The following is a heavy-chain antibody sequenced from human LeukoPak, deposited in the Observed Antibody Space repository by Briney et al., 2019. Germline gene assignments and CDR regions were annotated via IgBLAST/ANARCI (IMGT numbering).Heavy chain of an antibody. J-gene: IGHJ4*02. D-gene: IGHD2-15*01. CDR2: ISGSGGNT. V-gene: IGHV3-23*01. CDR3: ARHSRGRWYVFDY. CDR1: GFTFKSTF. Sequence: GGSLRLSCAVSGFTFKSTFMNWVRPAPGKGLEWVSGISGSGGNTSYADSVKGRFSISRDNCDNTPYMQVDSLLAAGTAVYYCARHSRGRWYVFDYWGQGTLVTVSS.